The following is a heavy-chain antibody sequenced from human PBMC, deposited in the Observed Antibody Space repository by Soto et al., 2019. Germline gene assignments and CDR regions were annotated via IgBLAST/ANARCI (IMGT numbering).Heavy chain of an antibody. J-gene: IGHJ4*02. Sequence: SETLSLTCTVSGDSVSSGSYYWSWIRQPPGKGLEWIGYIYYSGSTNYNPSLKSRVTISVDTSKNQFSLKVSSVTAADTAVYYCARRWGTSFDFWGQGTLVTVSS. CDR2: IYYSGST. CDR3: ARRWGTSFDF. V-gene: IGHV4-61*01. D-gene: IGHD7-27*01. CDR1: GDSVSSGSYY.